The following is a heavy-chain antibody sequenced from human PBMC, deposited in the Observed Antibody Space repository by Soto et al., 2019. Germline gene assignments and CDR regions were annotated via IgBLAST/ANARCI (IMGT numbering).Heavy chain of an antibody. CDR2: ISSSSSYI. V-gene: IGHV3-21*01. J-gene: IGHJ4*02. D-gene: IGHD6-6*01. Sequence: GSLRLSCAASGFTFSSYSMNWVRQAPGKGLEWVSSISSSSSYIYYADSVKGRFTISRDNAKNSLYLQMNSLRAEDTAVYYCARDLRSSYFDYWGQGTLVTVSS. CDR1: GFTFSSYS. CDR3: ARDLRSSYFDY.